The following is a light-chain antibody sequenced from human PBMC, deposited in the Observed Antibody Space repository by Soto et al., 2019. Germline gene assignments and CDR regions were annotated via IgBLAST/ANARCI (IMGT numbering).Light chain of an antibody. CDR1: QGVSGN. CDR3: QQYNIWPPWT. J-gene: IGKJ1*01. V-gene: IGKV3-15*01. CDR2: GAS. Sequence: EIAMTQSPATLSVSPGERATLSCRASQGVSGNLAWYQQKPGQAPRLLIYGASTRATGIPARFSGSGSGTEFTLTISSLQSEDFAVYYCQQYNIWPPWTFGQGTKVDIK.